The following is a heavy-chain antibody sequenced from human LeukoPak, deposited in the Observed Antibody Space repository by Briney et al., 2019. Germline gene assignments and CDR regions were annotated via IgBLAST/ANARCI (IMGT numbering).Heavy chain of an antibody. CDR3: AGDPRGSEYSHFDS. CDR2: IKQDGDEK. J-gene: IGHJ4*02. D-gene: IGHD3-10*01. CDR1: GFTFSSYY. Sequence: PGGSLRLSCAAPGFTFSSYYMSWVRQAPGKGLEWVANIKQDGDEKHYVDSVKGRFTISRDNAKSSLYLEMSSLRAEDTAVYYCAGDPRGSEYSHFDSWGQGTQVTVSS. V-gene: IGHV3-7*01.